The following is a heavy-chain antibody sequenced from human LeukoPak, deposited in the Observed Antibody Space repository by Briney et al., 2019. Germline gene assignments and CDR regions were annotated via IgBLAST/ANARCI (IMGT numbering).Heavy chain of an antibody. CDR2: IIPILGIT. J-gene: IGHJ4*02. Sequence: SVKVSCTASGGTFSSYAISWVRQAPGQGLEWMGRIIPILGITNYAQKFQGRVTITADKSTSTAYMELTSLRSEDTAVYYCAREGIVVRGPYYFDYWGQGTLVTVSS. CDR1: GGTFSSYA. CDR3: AREGIVVRGPYYFDY. D-gene: IGHD3-10*01. V-gene: IGHV1-69*04.